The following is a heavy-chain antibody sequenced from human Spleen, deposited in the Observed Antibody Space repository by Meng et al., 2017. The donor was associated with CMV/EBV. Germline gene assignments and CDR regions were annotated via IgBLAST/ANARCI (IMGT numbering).Heavy chain of an antibody. Sequence: GSLRLSCAVYGGSFSGYYLSWIRQSPGKGLEWIGEINNSGSTNYIPSLRSRVTISLDTSNKQVSLRLTSVTAADTAVYYCAREFLHSGGYYAFDYWGQGALVTVS. CDR2: INNSGST. CDR3: AREFLHSGGYYAFDY. CDR1: GGSFSGYY. V-gene: IGHV4-34*01. D-gene: IGHD3-22*01. J-gene: IGHJ4*02.